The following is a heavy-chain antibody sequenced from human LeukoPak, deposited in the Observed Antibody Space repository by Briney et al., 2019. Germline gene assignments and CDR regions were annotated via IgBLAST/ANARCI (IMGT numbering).Heavy chain of an antibody. J-gene: IGHJ3*02. CDR3: ARGEQLTDVFDI. V-gene: IGHV4-61*01. CDR1: GGSVSSGSYY. Sequence: SETLFLTCTVSGGSVSSGSYYWSWIRQPPGKGLEWIGYIYYSGSTNYNPSLKSRVTISVDTSKNQFSLKLSSVTAADTAVYYCARGEQLTDVFDIWGQGTMVTVSS. CDR2: IYYSGST. D-gene: IGHD6-13*01.